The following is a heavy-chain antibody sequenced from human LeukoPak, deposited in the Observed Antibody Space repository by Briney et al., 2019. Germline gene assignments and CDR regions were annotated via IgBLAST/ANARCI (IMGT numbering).Heavy chain of an antibody. J-gene: IGHJ5*02. V-gene: IGHV4-34*01. CDR2: INHSGST. CDR3: ARAVGCSSTSCYLGWFDP. CDR1: GGSFSGYY. D-gene: IGHD2-2*01. Sequence: PSETLSLTCAVYGGSFSGYYWSWIRQPPGKGLEWMGEINHSGSTNYNPSLKSRVTISVDTSKKQFSLKLSSVTAADTAVYYCARAVGCSSTSCYLGWFDPWGQGTLVTVSS.